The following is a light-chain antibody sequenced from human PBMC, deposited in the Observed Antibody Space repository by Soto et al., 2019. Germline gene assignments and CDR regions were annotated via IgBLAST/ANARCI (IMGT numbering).Light chain of an antibody. CDR3: QQYDNLPPTWT. V-gene: IGKV1-39*01. J-gene: IGKJ1*01. Sequence: DIQMTQSPSSLSASVGDRVTITCRASQSISSYLNWYQQEPGKAPKLLIYAASTLQSGVPSRFSGSGSQTDFTLTISNLQPEDIATYYGQQYDNLPPTWTGGQGTKVDIK. CDR2: AAS. CDR1: QSISSY.